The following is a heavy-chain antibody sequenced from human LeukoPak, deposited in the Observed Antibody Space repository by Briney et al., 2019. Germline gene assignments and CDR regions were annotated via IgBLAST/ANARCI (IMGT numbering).Heavy chain of an antibody. V-gene: IGHV1-8*01. CDR2: MNPNSGNT. D-gene: IGHD6-19*01. Sequence: ASVKVSCKASAYTFTSYDINWVRQATGQGLEWMGWMNPNSGNTGYAQKFQGRVTMTRNTSISTAYMELRSLRSDDTAVYYCARVGSTGWFEAYWGQGTLVTVPS. CDR3: ARVGSTGWFEAY. J-gene: IGHJ4*02. CDR1: AYTFTSYD.